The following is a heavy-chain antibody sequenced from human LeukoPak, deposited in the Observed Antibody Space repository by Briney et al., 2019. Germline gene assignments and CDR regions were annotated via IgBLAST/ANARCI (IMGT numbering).Heavy chain of an antibody. J-gene: IGHJ4*02. V-gene: IGHV4-34*01. CDR1: GGSFSGYY. CDR2: INHSGST. CDR3: ARSRLHPIIFDY. D-gene: IGHD5-24*01. Sequence: SETLSLTCAVYGGSFSGYYWSWIRQPPGKGLEWIGEINHSGSTNYNPSLKSRVTISVDTSKTQFSLKLGSVTAADTAVYYCARSRLHPIIFDYWGQGTLVTVSS.